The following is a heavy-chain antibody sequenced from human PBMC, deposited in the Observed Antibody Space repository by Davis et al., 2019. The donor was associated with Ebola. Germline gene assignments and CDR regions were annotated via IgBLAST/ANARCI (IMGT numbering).Heavy chain of an antibody. J-gene: IGHJ6*02. Sequence: SVKVSCKASGGTFSSYAISWVRQAPGQGLEWMGGIIPIFGTANYAQKFQGRVTITADESTSTAYMELSSLRSEDTAVYYCARGPMTERFGVVITPDYYYYGMDVWGQGTTVTVSS. D-gene: IGHD3-3*01. V-gene: IGHV1-69*13. CDR2: IIPIFGTA. CDR1: GGTFSSYA. CDR3: ARGPMTERFGVVITPDYYYYGMDV.